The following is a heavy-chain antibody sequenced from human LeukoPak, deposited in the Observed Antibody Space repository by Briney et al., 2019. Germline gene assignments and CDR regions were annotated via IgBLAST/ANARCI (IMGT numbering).Heavy chain of an antibody. Sequence: GGSLRLSCTASGITFTSAWMNWVRQAPGKGLEWVGRIKSKTDGGTAEHAAPVKGRFIISRDDSKNTLYLQMNSLNSDDTGVYYCATALRGVGFWGQGTLVTVPS. V-gene: IGHV3-15*01. CDR1: GITFTSAW. J-gene: IGHJ4*02. CDR3: ATALRGVGF. D-gene: IGHD3-3*01. CDR2: IKSKTDGGTA.